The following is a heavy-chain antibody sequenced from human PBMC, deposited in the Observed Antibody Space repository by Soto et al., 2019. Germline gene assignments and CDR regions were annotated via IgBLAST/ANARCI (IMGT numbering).Heavy chain of an antibody. CDR3: ARDHMVTTPTFDY. V-gene: IGHV3-48*02. CDR2: ISSSSTI. J-gene: IGHJ4*02. D-gene: IGHD4-17*01. CDR1: GFTFSSYS. Sequence: GGSLRLSCAASGFTFSSYSMNWVRQAPGKGLEWVSYISSSSTIYYADSVKGRFTISRDNAKNSLYLQMNSLRDEDTAVYYCARDHMVTTPTFDYWGQGTLVTVSS.